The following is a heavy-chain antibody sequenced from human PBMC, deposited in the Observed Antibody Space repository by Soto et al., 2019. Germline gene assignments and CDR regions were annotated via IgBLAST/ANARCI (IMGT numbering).Heavy chain of an antibody. V-gene: IGHV4-34*01. CDR3: ARGLVVAGSGWYTVPWTTFDY. CDR1: GGSFSGYY. Sequence: SETLSLTCAVYGGSFSGYYWSWIRQPPGKGLEWIGEINHSGSTNYNPSLKSRFTISVDTSKNQFSLKLSSVTAADTAVYYCARGLVVAGSGWYTVPWTTFDYWGQGTLVTVSS. J-gene: IGHJ4*02. CDR2: INHSGST. D-gene: IGHD6-19*01.